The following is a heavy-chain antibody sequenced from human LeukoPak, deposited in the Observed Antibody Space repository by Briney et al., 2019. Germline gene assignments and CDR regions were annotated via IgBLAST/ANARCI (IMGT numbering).Heavy chain of an antibody. CDR2: IIPIFGTA. Sequence: SVKVSCKASGGTFSSYAISWVRQAPGQGLEWMGGIIPIFGTANYAQKFQGRVTITADESTSTAYMELSSLRSEDTAVYYCARRHSSGWQNYFDYWGREPWSPSP. V-gene: IGHV1-69*13. CDR3: ARRHSSGWQNYFDY. CDR1: GGTFSSYA. D-gene: IGHD6-19*01. J-gene: IGHJ4*02.